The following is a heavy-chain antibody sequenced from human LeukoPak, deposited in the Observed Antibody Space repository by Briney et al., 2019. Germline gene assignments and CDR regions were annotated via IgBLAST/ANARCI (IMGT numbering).Heavy chain of an antibody. J-gene: IGHJ5*02. CDR2: INHSGGT. V-gene: IGHV4-34*01. D-gene: IGHD6-19*01. Sequence: SETLSLTCAVYGGSFSGYYWSWIRQPPGKGLEWIGEINHSGGTNYNPSLESRVTISVDTSKNQFSLKLSSVTAADTAVYYCARASRLWYSSGWYSPRFDPWGQGTLVTVSS. CDR1: GGSFSGYY. CDR3: ARASRLWYSSGWYSPRFDP.